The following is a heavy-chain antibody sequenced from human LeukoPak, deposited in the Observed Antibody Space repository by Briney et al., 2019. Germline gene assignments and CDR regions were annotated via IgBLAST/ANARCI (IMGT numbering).Heavy chain of an antibody. CDR2: ISGSGGST. D-gene: IGHD6-13*01. Sequence: GGSLRLSCAASGFTFSSYAMSWVRQAPGKGLEWVSAISGSGGSTYYADSVKGRFTISRDNSKNTLYLQMNSLRAEDTAVYYYAKSPWVSSWYEFDYWGQGTLVTVSP. CDR3: AKSPWVSSWYEFDY. V-gene: IGHV3-23*01. CDR1: GFTFSSYA. J-gene: IGHJ4*02.